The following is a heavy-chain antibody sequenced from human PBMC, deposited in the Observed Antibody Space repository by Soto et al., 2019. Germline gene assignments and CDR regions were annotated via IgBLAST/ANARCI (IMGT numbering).Heavy chain of an antibody. D-gene: IGHD5-12*01. CDR1: GYTLTELS. CDR3: AREGRRDGYRDY. J-gene: IGHJ4*02. V-gene: IGHV1-24*01. Sequence: GASVKVSCKVSGYTLTELSMHWVRQAPGKGLEWMGGFDPEDGETIYAQKFQGRVTITADKSTSTAYMELSSLRSEDTAVYYCAREGRRDGYRDYWGQGTLVTVSS. CDR2: FDPEDGET.